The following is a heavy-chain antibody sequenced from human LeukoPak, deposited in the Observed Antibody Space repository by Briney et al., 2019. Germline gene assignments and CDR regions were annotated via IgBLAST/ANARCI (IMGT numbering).Heavy chain of an antibody. D-gene: IGHD4-17*01. V-gene: IGHV4-59*01. CDR2: IYYSGST. CDR1: GGSISGYH. J-gene: IGHJ4*02. CDR3: ARSTVTAAPLFY. Sequence: SETLTLTCTVSGGSISGYHWSWIRQPPGKGLEWIGNIYYSGSTNYNPSLKSRVTISVDTSKNQFSLKLSSVTAADTAVYYCARSTVTAAPLFYWGQGTLVTVSS.